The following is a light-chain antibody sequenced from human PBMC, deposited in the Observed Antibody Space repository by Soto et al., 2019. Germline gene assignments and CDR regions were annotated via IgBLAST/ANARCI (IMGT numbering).Light chain of an antibody. CDR1: SSDVGSYNL. CDR3: CSYAGSSTYV. J-gene: IGLJ1*01. Sequence: SALTQPASVSGSPGQSITISCTGTSSDVGSYNLVSLYQQHPGKAPKLMIYEGSKRPSGVSNRFSGSKSGNTASLTISGLQAEYEADYYCCSYAGSSTYVFGTGTKVTVL. V-gene: IGLV2-23*01. CDR2: EGS.